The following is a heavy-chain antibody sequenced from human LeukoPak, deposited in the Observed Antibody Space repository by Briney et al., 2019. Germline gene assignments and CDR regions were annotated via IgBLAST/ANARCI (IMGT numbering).Heavy chain of an antibody. Sequence: SETLSLTCTVSGGSISSSSYYWGWIRQPPGKGLEWIGSFYYSGSTNYSPSLKSRVTMSVDTSKNLFSLKVSSVTAADTAVYYCARGRSNYYGMDVWGQGTTVTVSS. D-gene: IGHD1-26*01. CDR2: FYYSGST. V-gene: IGHV4-39*07. CDR3: ARGRSNYYGMDV. J-gene: IGHJ6*02. CDR1: GGSISSSSYY.